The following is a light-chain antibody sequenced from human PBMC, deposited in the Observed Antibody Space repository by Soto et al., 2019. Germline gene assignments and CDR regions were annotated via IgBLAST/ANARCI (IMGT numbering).Light chain of an antibody. CDR2: RVS. V-gene: IGKV2-24*01. J-gene: IGKJ2*01. Sequence: DVVLTQIPLSSLVTVGQSASISCRSSQSLLHADGQTYLSWFHQKPGQPPRLLIHRVSNRFSGVPDTISGSGAGTDFTLTISGVEPEDVGIYFCMQATHYRPYTFGQGTKLEI. CDR3: MQATHYRPYT. CDR1: QSLLHADGQTY.